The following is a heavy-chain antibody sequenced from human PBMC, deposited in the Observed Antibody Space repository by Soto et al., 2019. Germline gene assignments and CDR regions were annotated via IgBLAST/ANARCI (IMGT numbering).Heavy chain of an antibody. CDR3: ATAGNYRFDY. CDR1: GFTFSSSW. D-gene: IGHD1-7*01. V-gene: IGHV3-74*01. Sequence: GGSLRLSCAASGFTFSSSWMHWVRQAPGKGLVWVARMNSDGSTTNYADSVKGRFNISRDNAKNTLYLQMNSLRVEDTAVYYCATAGNYRFDYWGQGTLVTVSS. CDR2: MNSDGSTT. J-gene: IGHJ4*02.